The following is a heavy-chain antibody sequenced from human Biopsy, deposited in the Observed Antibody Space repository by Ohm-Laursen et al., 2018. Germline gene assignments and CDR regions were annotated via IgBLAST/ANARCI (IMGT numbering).Heavy chain of an antibody. Sequence: SVKVSCKASGGTFSSYVISWVRQAPGQGLEWMGRIIPTFDTPTYAPDFQGRVAFTADKSTGTAHLDLSRLRSEDTAIYYCAGGAAKGNPYDHWGQGTLVTVSS. V-gene: IGHV1-69*06. CDR2: IIPTFDTP. J-gene: IGHJ5*02. D-gene: IGHD3-10*01. CDR1: GGTFSSYV. CDR3: AGGAAKGNPYDH.